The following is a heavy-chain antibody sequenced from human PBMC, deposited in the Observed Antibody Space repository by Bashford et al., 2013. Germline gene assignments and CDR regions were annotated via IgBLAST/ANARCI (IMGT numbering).Heavy chain of an antibody. Sequence: WVRQAPGQGLEWVGWISGYNGNTKYAQNFQGRVTMTRETSTRTAYMELRGLTSDDTAIYYCATPLNGITVNVWGQGTLVTVSS. J-gene: IGHJ3*01. D-gene: IGHD3-10*01. CDR2: ISGYNGNT. V-gene: IGHV1-18*01. CDR3: ATPLNGITVNV.